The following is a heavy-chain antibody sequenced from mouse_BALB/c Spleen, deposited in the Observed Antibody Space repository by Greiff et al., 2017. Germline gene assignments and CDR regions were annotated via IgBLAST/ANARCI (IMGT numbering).Heavy chain of an antibody. Sequence: EVKLVESGGGLVQPGGSLKLSCAASGFTFSSYGMSWVRQTPDKRLELVATINSNGGSTYYPDSVKGRFTISRDNAKNTLYLQMSSLKSEDTAMYYCARDAPTLYAMDYWGQGTSVTVSS. D-gene: IGHD2-10*01. CDR1: GFTFSSYG. CDR2: INSNGGST. CDR3: ARDAPTLYAMDY. J-gene: IGHJ4*01. V-gene: IGHV5-6-3*01.